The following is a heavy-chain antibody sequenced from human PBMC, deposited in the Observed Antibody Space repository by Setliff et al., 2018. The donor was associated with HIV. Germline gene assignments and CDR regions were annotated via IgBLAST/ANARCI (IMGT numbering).Heavy chain of an antibody. V-gene: IGHV4-4*02. D-gene: IGHD2-15*01. CDR1: GDSISSYKW. CDR3: ARVSRLHPFDP. Sequence: PSETLSLTCAVSGDSISSYKWWSWVRQPPGKGLEWIGEINHSGSTNYNASLKSRVIILVDKSKNEVSLKLTSVTAADTAFYYCARVSRLHPFDPWGQGVLVTVSS. J-gene: IGHJ5*02. CDR2: INHSGST.